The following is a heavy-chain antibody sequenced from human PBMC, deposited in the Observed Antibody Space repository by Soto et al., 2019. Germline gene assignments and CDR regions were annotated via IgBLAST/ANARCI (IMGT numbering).Heavy chain of an antibody. CDR1: GYTFTKHD. J-gene: IGHJ5*02. V-gene: IGHV1-8*01. D-gene: IGHD6-6*01. Sequence: ASVKVSCKAAGYTFTKHDINWVRQAPGQGLEWIGWMNTNTNTTDSAGVFVGRVSLTWDTAISTAYMQRNSLKIDDTAVYYCAREVVETSSLWLDPWGQGTLVTVSS. CDR3: AREVVETSSLWLDP. CDR2: MNTNTNTT.